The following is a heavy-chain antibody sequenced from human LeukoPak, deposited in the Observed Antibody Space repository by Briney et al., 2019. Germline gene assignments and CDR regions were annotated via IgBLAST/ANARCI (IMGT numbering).Heavy chain of an antibody. V-gene: IGHV3-7*01. Sequence: HTGGSLRLSCAASGFTFSNFWMSWVRQAPGKGLEWVANINRDESERYYVDSLKGRFTISRDNAQNLVFLQMNSLRAEDTAVYYCAKYSGYGLDNWGQGTLVTVSS. CDR3: AKYSGYGLDN. J-gene: IGHJ4*02. CDR1: GFTFSNFW. D-gene: IGHD5-12*01. CDR2: INRDESER.